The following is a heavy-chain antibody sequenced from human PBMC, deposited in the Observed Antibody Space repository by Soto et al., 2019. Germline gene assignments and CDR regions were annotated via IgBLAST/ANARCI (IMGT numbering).Heavy chain of an antibody. CDR3: ARAGTDIVATSPFDY. CDR1: GGSISSYY. CDR2: IYYSGST. J-gene: IGHJ4*02. V-gene: IGHV4-59*01. D-gene: IGHD5-12*01. Sequence: SETLSLTCTVSGGSISSYYWSWIRQPPGKGLEWIGYIYYSGSTNYNPSLKSRVTISVDTSKNQFSLKLSSVTAADTAVYYCARAGTDIVATSPFDYWGQGTRVTVSS.